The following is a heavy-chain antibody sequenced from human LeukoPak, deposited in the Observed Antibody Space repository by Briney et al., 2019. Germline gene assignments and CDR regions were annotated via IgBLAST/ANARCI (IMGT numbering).Heavy chain of an antibody. V-gene: IGHV4-59*01. D-gene: IGHD5-18*01. CDR2: VYSSGST. CDR1: GGSMSSYY. CDR3: AGRHTGTFEY. J-gene: IGHJ4*02. Sequence: SETLSLTCTVSGGSMSSYYWTWIRQPPGKGLEWIGYVYSSGSTNYNPSLKSRATISVDTSKNQFSLKLSSVTAADTAVYYCAGRHTGTFEYWGQGALVTVSS.